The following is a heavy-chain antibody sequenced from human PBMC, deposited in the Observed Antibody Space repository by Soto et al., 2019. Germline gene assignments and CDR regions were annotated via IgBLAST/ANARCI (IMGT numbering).Heavy chain of an antibody. CDR2: IYYSGST. CDR3: AREGARRYYDSSGYPLGGAFDI. J-gene: IGHJ3*02. D-gene: IGHD3-22*01. V-gene: IGHV4-59*01. CDR1: GGSISSYY. Sequence: SETLSLTCTVSGGSISSYYWSWIRQPPGKGLEWIGYIYYSGSTNYNPSLKSRVTISVDTSKNQFSLKLSSVTAADTAVYYCAREGARRYYDSSGYPLGGAFDIWGQGTMVTVSS.